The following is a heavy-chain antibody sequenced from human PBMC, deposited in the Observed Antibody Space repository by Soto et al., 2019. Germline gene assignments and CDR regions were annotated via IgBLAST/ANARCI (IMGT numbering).Heavy chain of an antibody. V-gene: IGHV4-59*11. D-gene: IGHD3-10*01. J-gene: IGHJ3*02. CDR1: GGSISSHY. CDR2: IYHTGST. CDR3: AGGNYGYAFDI. Sequence: QVQLQESGPGLVKPSETLSLTCTVSGGSISSHYWSWIRQPPGKGLDWIGYIYHTGSTNYNPSLKSXXTXSXXTSKNQFSLKLSSVTAADTAVYYCAGGNYGYAFDIWGQGTMVTVSS.